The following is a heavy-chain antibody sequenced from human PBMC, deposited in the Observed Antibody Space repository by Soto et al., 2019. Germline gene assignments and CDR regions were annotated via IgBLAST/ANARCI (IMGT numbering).Heavy chain of an antibody. CDR1: GDSISNSY. D-gene: IGHD2-8*01. CDR3: ARARRMTRGVLLDY. Sequence: SETLSLTCTVFGDSISNSYWSWVRQPAGKGLQWIGRIYTTGSTIYNPSLKTRITMSLDTSKNQFSLDLASVTAADTAKYYCARARRMTRGVLLDYWSQGIMVTVSS. J-gene: IGHJ4*02. CDR2: IYTTGST. V-gene: IGHV4-4*07.